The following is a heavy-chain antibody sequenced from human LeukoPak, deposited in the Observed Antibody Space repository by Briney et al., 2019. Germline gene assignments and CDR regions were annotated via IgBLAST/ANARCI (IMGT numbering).Heavy chain of an antibody. CDR1: GFTFSSYG. Sequence: PGGSLRLSCAASGFTFSSYGMHWVRQAPGKGLEWVAVISYDGSNKYYADSVKGRFTISRDNSKNTLYLQMNSLRAEDTAVYYCXKXXIVVVTAAPALGYWGQGTLVTVSS. CDR3: XKXXIVVVTAAPALGY. V-gene: IGHV3-30*18. CDR2: ISYDGSNK. D-gene: IGHD2-21*02. J-gene: IGHJ4*02.